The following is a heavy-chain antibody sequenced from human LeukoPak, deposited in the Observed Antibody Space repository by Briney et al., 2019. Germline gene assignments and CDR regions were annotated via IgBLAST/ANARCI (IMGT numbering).Heavy chain of an antibody. D-gene: IGHD3-10*01. Sequence: GGSLRLSCAASGFTFSNYGMHWVRQAPGKGLEWVAFIWYDGNNKYHADSVKGRFTISRDSSNNTLYLQMNSLRAEDTAVYYCAKDPQLYGSGSYYFDYWGQGTLVTVSS. CDR3: AKDPQLYGSGSYYFDY. CDR2: IWYDGNNK. J-gene: IGHJ4*02. CDR1: GFTFSNYG. V-gene: IGHV3-30*02.